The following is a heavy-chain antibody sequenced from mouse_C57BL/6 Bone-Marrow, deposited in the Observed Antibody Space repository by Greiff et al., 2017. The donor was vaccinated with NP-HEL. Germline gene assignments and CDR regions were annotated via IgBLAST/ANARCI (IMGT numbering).Heavy chain of an antibody. D-gene: IGHD3-2*02. J-gene: IGHJ3*01. CDR3: ARSGCYY. CDR1: GYTFTSYG. V-gene: IGHV1-81*01. Sequence: VQRVESGAELARPGASVKLSCKASGYTFTSYGISWVKQRTGQGLEWIGEIYPRSGNTYYNEKFKGKATLTADKSSSTAYMELRSLTSEDSAVYFCARSGCYYWGQGTLVTVSA. CDR2: IYPRSGNT.